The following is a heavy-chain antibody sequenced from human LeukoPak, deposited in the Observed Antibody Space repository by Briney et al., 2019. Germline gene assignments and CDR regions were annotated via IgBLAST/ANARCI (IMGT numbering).Heavy chain of an antibody. CDR3: GRDANYHDSSVYYDAFDI. Sequence: GGSLRLSCAASGFTVSSNYMSWVRQAPGKGLEWVSVIYSGGSTYYADSVKGRFTISRDNSKNTLYLQMNSLRAEDTAVYYCGRDANYHDSSVYYDAFDIWGQGTMVTVSS. CDR1: GFTVSSNY. V-gene: IGHV3-66*01. CDR2: IYSGGST. J-gene: IGHJ3*02. D-gene: IGHD3-22*01.